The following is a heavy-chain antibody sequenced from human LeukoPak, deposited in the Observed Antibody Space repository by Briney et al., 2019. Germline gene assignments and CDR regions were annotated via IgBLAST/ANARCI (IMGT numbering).Heavy chain of an antibody. CDR3: ARAGQGYCTSASCYLSLDY. CDR1: GGSISSSNW. V-gene: IGHV4-4*02. CDR2: IYHSGST. Sequence: SETLSLTCAVSGGSISSSNWWSWVRQPPGKGLEWIGEIYHSGSTNYNPSLKSRVAISVDKSKNQFSLNLNSVTAADTAVYYCARAGQGYCTSASCYLSLDYWGQGTLVTVSS. D-gene: IGHD2-2*01. J-gene: IGHJ4*02.